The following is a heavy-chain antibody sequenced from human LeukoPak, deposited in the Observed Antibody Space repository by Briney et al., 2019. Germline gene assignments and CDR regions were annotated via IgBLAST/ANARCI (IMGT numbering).Heavy chain of an antibody. CDR2: IYPGDSDT. D-gene: IGHD3-9*01. Sequence: HGESLKISCKGSGYSFTTYWIGWVRQLPGKGLEWMGIIYPGDSDTRYSPSFQGQVTISADKSISTAYLQWSSLKASDTAMYYCARLRGLRYFDWSDYWGQGTLVTVSS. CDR1: GYSFTTYW. CDR3: ARLRGLRYFDWSDY. V-gene: IGHV5-51*01. J-gene: IGHJ4*02.